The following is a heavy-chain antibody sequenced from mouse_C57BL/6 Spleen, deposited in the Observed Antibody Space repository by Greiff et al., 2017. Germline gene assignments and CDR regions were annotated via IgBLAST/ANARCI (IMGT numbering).Heavy chain of an antibody. CDR2: IWSGGST. CDR1: GISLTSYG. V-gene: IGHV2-2*01. CDR3: ARNYGSSPFDY. J-gene: IGHJ2*01. Sequence: VKVVESGPGLVQPSQSLSITCTVSGISLTSYGVHWVRQSPGKGLEWLGVIWSGGSTDYNAAFISRLSISKDNSKSQVFFKMNSLQADDTAIYYCARNYGSSPFDYWGQGTTLTVSS. D-gene: IGHD1-1*01.